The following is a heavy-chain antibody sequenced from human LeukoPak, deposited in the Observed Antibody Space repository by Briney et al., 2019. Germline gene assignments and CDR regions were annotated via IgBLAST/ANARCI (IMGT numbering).Heavy chain of an antibody. Sequence: SETLSLTCTVSGGSISSGGYYWSWIRQHPGKGLEWIGYIYYSGSTYYNPSLKSRVTISVDTSKNQFSLKLSSVTAADTAVYYCAKVQWEPQNLYYYYYYGMDVWGQGTTVTVSS. J-gene: IGHJ6*02. CDR3: AKVQWEPQNLYYYYYYGMDV. CDR2: IYYSGST. D-gene: IGHD1-26*01. V-gene: IGHV4-31*03. CDR1: GGSISSGGYY.